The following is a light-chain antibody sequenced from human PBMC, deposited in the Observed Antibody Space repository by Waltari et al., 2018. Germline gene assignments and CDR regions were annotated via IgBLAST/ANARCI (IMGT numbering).Light chain of an antibody. CDR2: GAS. CDR1: QSVSSN. CDR3: QQYNNWPTLT. Sequence: EIVMTPSPATLSMSPGERAPLSCRASQSVSSNLAWYQQKPGQAPRLLIYGASTRTTGIPARFSGSGSGTEFTLTISSMQSEDFAVYYCQQYNNWPTLTFGGGTKVEIK. V-gene: IGKV3-15*01. J-gene: IGKJ4*01.